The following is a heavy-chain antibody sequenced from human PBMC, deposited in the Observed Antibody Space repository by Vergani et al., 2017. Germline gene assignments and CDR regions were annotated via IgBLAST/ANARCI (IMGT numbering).Heavy chain of an antibody. Sequence: QLQLQESGPGLVKPSATLSLTCSVSGASIRSSNYNWGWIRQPPGKGLEWIASIYYTGITYYNPSLKSRVTISVDTSKNQFSLKLSSVTAADTAVYFCARHSTVEWLVKLGWIDPWGQGILVTVSS. V-gene: IGHV4-39*01. CDR2: IYYTGIT. CDR1: GASIRSSNYN. J-gene: IGHJ5*02. D-gene: IGHD6-19*01. CDR3: ARHSTVEWLVKLGWIDP.